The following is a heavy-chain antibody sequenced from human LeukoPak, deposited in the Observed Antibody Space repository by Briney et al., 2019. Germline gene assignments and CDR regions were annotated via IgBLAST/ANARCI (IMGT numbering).Heavy chain of an antibody. CDR3: ARSHYYDSSGLDF. D-gene: IGHD3-22*01. V-gene: IGHV3-48*03. CDR1: GFTFSSYE. CDR2: ISSSGSTI. Sequence: GGSLRLSSAGSGFTFSSYEMNWVRQAPGKGLEWVSYISSSGSTIYYADSLKGRFTISRDNAKNSLYLQMNSLRAEDTAVYYCARSHYYDSSGLDFWGQGTLVTVSS. J-gene: IGHJ4*02.